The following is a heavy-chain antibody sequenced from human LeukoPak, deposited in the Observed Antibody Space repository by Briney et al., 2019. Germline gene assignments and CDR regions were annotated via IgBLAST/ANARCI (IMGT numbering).Heavy chain of an antibody. CDR2: ISGSGNRT. D-gene: IGHD2-15*01. CDR1: GFTFSSYA. V-gene: IGHV3-23*01. CDR3: AKNLYCGGGSCYPSALGMDV. J-gene: IGHJ6*02. Sequence: PGESLRLSCAASGFTFSSYAMSWVRQAPGKGLEWVSSISGSGNRTYYADSVKGRFTISRDNSKNTLFLQMNSLRAEDTAVYYCAKNLYCGGGSCYPSALGMDVWGQGTTVTVSS.